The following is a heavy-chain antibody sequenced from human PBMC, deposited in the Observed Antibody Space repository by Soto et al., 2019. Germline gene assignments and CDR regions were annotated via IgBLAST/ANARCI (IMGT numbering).Heavy chain of an antibody. V-gene: IGHV3-30-3*01. CDR3: ARNHHYDFWSGYYTSVDYYYCMDV. J-gene: IGHJ6*02. Sequence: PGGSRRLSWAASGFTFSSYAMHWVRQAPGKGLEWVAVISYDGSNKYYADSVKGRFTISRDNSKNTLYLQMNSLRAEDTAVYYCARNHHYDFWSGYYTSVDYYYCMDVWGQGTMVTVSS. CDR1: GFTFSSYA. CDR2: ISYDGSNK. D-gene: IGHD3-3*01.